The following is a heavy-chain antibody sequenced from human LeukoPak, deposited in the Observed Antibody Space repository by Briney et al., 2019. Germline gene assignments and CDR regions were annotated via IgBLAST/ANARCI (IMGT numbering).Heavy chain of an antibody. D-gene: IGHD6-19*01. CDR3: AREPPYSSGWYREYYFDY. V-gene: IGHV6-1*01. CDR1: GDSVSSNSAA. Sequence: SQTLSLTCAISGDSVSSNSAAWNWIRQSPSRGLEWLGRTYYRSKWYNDYAVSVKSRITINPDTSKNQFSLQLNSVTPEDTAVYYCAREPPYSSGWYREYYFDYWGQGTLVTVSS. CDR2: TYYRSKWYN. J-gene: IGHJ4*02.